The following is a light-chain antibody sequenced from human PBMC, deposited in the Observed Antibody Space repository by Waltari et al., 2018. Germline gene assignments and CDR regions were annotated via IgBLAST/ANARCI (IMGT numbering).Light chain of an antibody. CDR1: QGIGNY. V-gene: IGKV1-39*01. J-gene: IGKJ1*01. CDR3: QETYSSPPST. Sequence: IQVTQSPSSLSAAVGDSVSIPCRASQGIGNYLNWYQQKPGKAPKLLIYSASSLQSGVPSRFSGSGSGTDFTLTITSLQPEDFAIYYCQETYSSPPSTFGQGTKVESK. CDR2: SAS.